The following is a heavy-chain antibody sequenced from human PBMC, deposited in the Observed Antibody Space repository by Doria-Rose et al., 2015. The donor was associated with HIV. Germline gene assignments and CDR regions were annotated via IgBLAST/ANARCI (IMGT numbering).Heavy chain of an antibody. J-gene: IGHJ5*02. V-gene: IGHV4-39*01. Sequence: QVQLQESGPGLVKPSETLSLTCTVSGGSVASGTPYWDWIRQTPGKGLEWIGTIYYSGITYYNPHLRGRVTISLHTSKTQYSLKLISVTAADTGVYYCAKQAVNWFDPWGQGTLVTVSS. CDR1: GGSVASGTPY. CDR2: IYYSGIT. D-gene: IGHD6-25*01. CDR3: AKQAVNWFDP.